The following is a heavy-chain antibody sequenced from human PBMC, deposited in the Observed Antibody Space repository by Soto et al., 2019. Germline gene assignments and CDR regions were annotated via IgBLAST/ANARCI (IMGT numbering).Heavy chain of an antibody. CDR1: GFTFSSHA. J-gene: IGHJ4*02. Sequence: EVQLLESGGGLVQSGGSLRLSCTASGFTFSSHAMTWVRQAPGKGLEWVSGLSDSGGSIYYADSVKGRFTISRDNSMNTLYLQMNTLRAEDTAVYYCAKVYSSWYAGFFDLWGQGTLVTVSS. D-gene: IGHD6-13*01. CDR2: LSDSGGSI. CDR3: AKVYSSWYAGFFDL. V-gene: IGHV3-23*01.